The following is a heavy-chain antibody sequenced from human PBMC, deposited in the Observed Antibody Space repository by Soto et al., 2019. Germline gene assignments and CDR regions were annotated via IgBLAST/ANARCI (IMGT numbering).Heavy chain of an antibody. J-gene: IGHJ6*03. D-gene: IGHD6-6*01. CDR2: INHSGST. V-gene: IGHV4-34*01. CDR3: ARGSSSIAAHYYYYMDV. Sequence: SETLSLTCAVYGGSFSGYYWSWIRQPPGKGLEWIGEINHSGSTNYNPSLKSRVTISVDTSNNQFSLKLSSVTAADTAVYYCARGSSSIAAHYYYYMDVWGKGTTVTVSS. CDR1: GGSFSGYY.